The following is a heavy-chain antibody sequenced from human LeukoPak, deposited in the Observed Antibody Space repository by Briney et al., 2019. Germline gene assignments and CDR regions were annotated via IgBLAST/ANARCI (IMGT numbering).Heavy chain of an antibody. Sequence: GGSLRLSCAASGFTFSSHWMHWVRQAPGKGLEWVSRIESDGSTKMYADSVRGRFTISRDNAKNTLYLQMNSLRAEDAAVYYCAREHRGAGATVDCWGQGILVTVSS. CDR2: IESDGSTK. J-gene: IGHJ4*02. CDR3: AREHRGAGATVDC. D-gene: IGHD1-26*01. CDR1: GFTFSSHW. V-gene: IGHV3-74*03.